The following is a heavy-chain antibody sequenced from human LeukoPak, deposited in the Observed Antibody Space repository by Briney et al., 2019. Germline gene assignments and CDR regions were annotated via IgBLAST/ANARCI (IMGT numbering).Heavy chain of an antibody. V-gene: IGHV4-61*02. CDR3: ARESAGYSSGWTPGY. Sequence: NPSETLSLTCTVSGGSISSGSYYWSWIRQPAGKGLEWIGRIYTSGSTNYNPSLKSRVTISVDPSKNQFSLMLSSVTAADTAVYYCARESAGYSSGWTPGYWGQGTLVTVSS. CDR2: IYTSGST. D-gene: IGHD6-19*01. CDR1: GGSISSGSYY. J-gene: IGHJ4*02.